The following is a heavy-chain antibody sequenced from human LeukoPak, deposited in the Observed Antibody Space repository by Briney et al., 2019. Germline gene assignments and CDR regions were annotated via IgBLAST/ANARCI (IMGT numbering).Heavy chain of an antibody. Sequence: GRSLRLTCAASGFTFSSYGMHWVRQAPGKGLEWVAVILNDGSQEKYADSVKGRFTISRDNSKNTLFLQMNSLRAEDTAVYYCARDDALGDNALDIWGQGTMVTVSS. D-gene: IGHD3-16*01. V-gene: IGHV3-33*01. CDR2: ILNDGSQE. CDR3: ARDDALGDNALDI. J-gene: IGHJ3*02. CDR1: GFTFSSYG.